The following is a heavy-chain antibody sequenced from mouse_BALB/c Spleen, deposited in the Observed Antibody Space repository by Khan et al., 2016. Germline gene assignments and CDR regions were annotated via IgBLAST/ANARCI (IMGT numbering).Heavy chain of an antibody. CDR2: IDPENGDT. V-gene: IGHV14-4*02. CDR3: NVRFAY. CDR1: GFNIKDYY. J-gene: IGHJ3*01. Sequence: VQLQQSGAELVRSGASVKLSCTASGFNIKDYYMHWVKQRPEQGLEWIGWIDPENGDTEYAPKFQGKATMTADTSSNTAYLQLSSLISEDTAVYYCNVRFAYWGQWTLVTVSA.